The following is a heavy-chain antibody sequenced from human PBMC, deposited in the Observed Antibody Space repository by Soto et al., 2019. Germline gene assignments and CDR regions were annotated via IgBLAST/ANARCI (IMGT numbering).Heavy chain of an antibody. Sequence: QVQLQQWGAGLLKPSETLSLTCAVYGGSFSGYYWNWIRQPPGKGLEWIGEINHRGSTNHNPSLKSRVTISVDTSKTQFSLKLTSVTAADTAVYFCARKDGTSWYFDYWGQGTLVTVSS. CDR3: ARKDGTSWYFDY. V-gene: IGHV4-34*01. CDR2: INHRGST. J-gene: IGHJ4*02. CDR1: GGSFSGYY. D-gene: IGHD6-13*01.